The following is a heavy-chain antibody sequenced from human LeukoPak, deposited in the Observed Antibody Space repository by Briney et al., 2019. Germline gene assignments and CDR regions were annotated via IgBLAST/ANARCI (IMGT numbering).Heavy chain of an antibody. CDR2: ISSSSSYI. CDR3: ARMVRGVIIGLDYYYMDV. D-gene: IGHD3-10*01. V-gene: IGHV3-21*01. J-gene: IGHJ6*03. CDR1: GFTFSSYS. Sequence: PGGSLRLSCAASGFTFSSYSMNWVRQAPGKGLEWVSSISSSSSYIYYADSVKGRFTISRDNAKNSLYLQMNSLRAEDTAVYYCARMVRGVIIGLDYYYMDVWGKGTTVTVSS.